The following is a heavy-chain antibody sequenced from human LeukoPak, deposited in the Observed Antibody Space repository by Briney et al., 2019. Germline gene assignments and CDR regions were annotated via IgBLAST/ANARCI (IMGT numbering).Heavy chain of an antibody. CDR2: IYPGESDT. D-gene: IGHD1-26*01. CDR1: GYSFTSYW. J-gene: IGHJ4*02. V-gene: IGHV5-51*01. Sequence: GAALEISYKGSGYSFTSYWIGWVRPVPGKGGGWRGIIYPGESDTRYSQSFQGQVTISPDKSISTAYLQCSSLKASDTAMYYCARRTSGATGVGFDYWGQGTLVTVSS. CDR3: ARRTSGATGVGFDY.